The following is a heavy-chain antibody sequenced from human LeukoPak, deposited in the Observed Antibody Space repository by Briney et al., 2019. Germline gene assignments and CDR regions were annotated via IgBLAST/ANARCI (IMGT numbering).Heavy chain of an antibody. V-gene: IGHV1-8*01. J-gene: IGHJ6*03. CDR1: GYTFTSYD. Sequence: ASVKVSCKASGYTFTSYDINWVRQATGQGLEWMGWMNPNSGNTGYAQKFQGRVTMTRNTPISTAYMELSSLRSEDTAVYYCARTVVPAALGTDYMDVWGKGTTVTISS. D-gene: IGHD2-2*01. CDR3: ARTVVPAALGTDYMDV. CDR2: MNPNSGNT.